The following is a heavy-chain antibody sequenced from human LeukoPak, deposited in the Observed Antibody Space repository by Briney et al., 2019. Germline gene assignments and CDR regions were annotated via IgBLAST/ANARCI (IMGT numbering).Heavy chain of an antibody. CDR1: GYTFTGHY. CDR2: INPNSGGT. Sequence: ASVKVSCKASGYTFTGHYMHWVRQAPGQGLEWMGWINPNSGGTNYAQKFQGRVTMTRDTSISTAYMELSRLRSDDTAVYYCARGLRFLEWFWFDPWGQGTLVTVSS. J-gene: IGHJ5*02. CDR3: ARGLRFLEWFWFDP. V-gene: IGHV1-2*02. D-gene: IGHD3-3*01.